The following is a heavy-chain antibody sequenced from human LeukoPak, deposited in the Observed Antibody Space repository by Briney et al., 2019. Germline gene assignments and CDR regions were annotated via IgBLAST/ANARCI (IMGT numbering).Heavy chain of an antibody. V-gene: IGHV3-74*01. J-gene: IGHJ4*02. Sequence: GGSLRLSCTASGFAFETYWMHWVRQVPGKGLVWVSRIDEDGRITNYADSVNGRFSISRDNAKNTRYLQMNSLRDEDTALYYCTRDLGGRSGYWGQGTLVTVSA. D-gene: IGHD1-26*01. CDR3: TRDLGGRSGY. CDR2: IDEDGRIT. CDR1: GFAFETYW.